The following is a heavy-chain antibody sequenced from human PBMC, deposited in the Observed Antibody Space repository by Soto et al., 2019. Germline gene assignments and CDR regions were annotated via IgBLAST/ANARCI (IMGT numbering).Heavy chain of an antibody. CDR3: ARADHSSSSLGMDV. J-gene: IGHJ6*02. Sequence: QVQLQESGPGLVKPSETLSLTCTVSGGSISSYYWSWIRQPPGKGLEWIGYIYYSGSTNYNPSLKSPVTIAVDTSKNQFSLKLSSVTAADTAVYYCARADHSSSSLGMDVWGQGTTVTVSS. CDR1: GGSISSYY. CDR2: IYYSGST. D-gene: IGHD6-6*01. V-gene: IGHV4-59*01.